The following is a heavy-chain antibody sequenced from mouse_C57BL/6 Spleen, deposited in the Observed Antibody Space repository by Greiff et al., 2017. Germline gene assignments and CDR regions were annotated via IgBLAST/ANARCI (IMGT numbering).Heavy chain of an antibody. Sequence: VQLQQSGPELVKPGASVKISCKASGYAFSSSWMNWVKQRPGKGLEWIGRIYPGDGDTNYNGKFKGKATLTADQSSSTAYMQLSSLTSEDSAVYFCAREGYFDVWGTGTTVTVSS. J-gene: IGHJ1*03. V-gene: IGHV1-82*01. CDR1: GYAFSSSW. CDR3: AREGYFDV. CDR2: IYPGDGDT.